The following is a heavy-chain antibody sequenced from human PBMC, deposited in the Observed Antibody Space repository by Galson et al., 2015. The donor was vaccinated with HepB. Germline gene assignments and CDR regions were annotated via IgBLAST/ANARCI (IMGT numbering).Heavy chain of an antibody. V-gene: IGHV3-74*01. D-gene: IGHD1-1*01. CDR2: INSDGSST. J-gene: IGHJ6*02. Sequence: SLRLSCAASGFTFSSYWMYWVRQVPGKGLVWVSRINSDGSSTSYADSVKGRFIISRDNAKNTLYLQMSSLRVEDTAVYYCARVLEGYYGMDVWGQGTTVTVSS. CDR3: ARVLEGYYGMDV. CDR1: GFTFSSYW.